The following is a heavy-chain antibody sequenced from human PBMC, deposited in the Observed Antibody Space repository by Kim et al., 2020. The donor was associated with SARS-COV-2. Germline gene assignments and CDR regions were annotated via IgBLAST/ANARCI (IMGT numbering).Heavy chain of an antibody. D-gene: IGHD3-16*01. J-gene: IGHJ3*02. V-gene: IGHV3-53*01. CDR3: VRDRMGGAFDM. Sequence: GGSLRLSCAASGFSVSSNFMSWVRQAPGKGLEWVSVIYDGGSTYYTDSVRGRFSISRDNSKNSLFLQMNSLRDEDTALYYCVRDRMGGAFDMWGQGTMVTVSS. CDR1: GFSVSSNF. CDR2: IYDGGST.